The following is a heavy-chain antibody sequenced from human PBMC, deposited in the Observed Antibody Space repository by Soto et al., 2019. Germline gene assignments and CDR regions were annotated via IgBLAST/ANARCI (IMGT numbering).Heavy chain of an antibody. CDR3: AREPATAKPEGVDF. CDR2: INPNSGGT. D-gene: IGHD1-1*01. J-gene: IGHJ4*02. Sequence: QVQLVQSGAEVRKPGASVKVSCKASGYTFSDYYIHWVRQAPGQGLEWMGWINPNSGGTKYAPKFQGGVTMTRDTSITTADMELSRLRSGDTAVYYCAREPATAKPEGVDFGGQGTLVTVSS. V-gene: IGHV1-2*02. CDR1: GYTFSDYY.